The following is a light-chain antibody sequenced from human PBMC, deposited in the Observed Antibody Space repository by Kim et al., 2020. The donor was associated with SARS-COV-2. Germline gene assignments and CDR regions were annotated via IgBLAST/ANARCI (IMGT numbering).Light chain of an antibody. CDR1: SSNIGNTF. CDR3: AAWDSSLTAV. Sequence: QRVTISCSGSSSNIGNTFVSWYQKFPGTAPKVLIYDNDKRPSGIPDRFSASTSGTSATLAITGLQTGDEADYYCAAWDSSLTAVFGTGTKVTVL. V-gene: IGLV1-51*01. CDR2: DND. J-gene: IGLJ1*01.